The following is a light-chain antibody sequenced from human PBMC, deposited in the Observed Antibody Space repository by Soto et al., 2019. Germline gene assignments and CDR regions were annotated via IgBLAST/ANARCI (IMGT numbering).Light chain of an antibody. CDR1: PSLLHTSGDNY. J-gene: IGKJ1*01. CDR2: LGS. V-gene: IGKV2-28*01. Sequence: DIVMTQSPLSVCVAGLELASISCRPSPSLLHTSGDNYLDWYLQRPGQSPQLLIYLGSKRASGVSDRFSGSGSGTRFTLRISRVEAEDVGFYYCMQAKQIPRTFGQGTKVDIK. CDR3: MQAKQIPRT.